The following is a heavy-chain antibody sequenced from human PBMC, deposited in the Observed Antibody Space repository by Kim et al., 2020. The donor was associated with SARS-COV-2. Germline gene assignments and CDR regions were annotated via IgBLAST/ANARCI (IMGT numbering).Heavy chain of an antibody. CDR3: ARGEYGDGFDY. Sequence: KYYVESVKGRFTISRDNAKNSLYLKMNSLRAEDTAVYYCARGEYGDGFDYWGQGTLVTVSS. D-gene: IGHD4-17*01. V-gene: IGHV3-7*01. J-gene: IGHJ4*02. CDR2: K.